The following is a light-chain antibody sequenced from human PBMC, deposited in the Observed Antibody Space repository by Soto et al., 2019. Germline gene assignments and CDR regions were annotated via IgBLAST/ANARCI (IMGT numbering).Light chain of an antibody. J-gene: IGLJ2*01. CDR1: SSDVGGYNY. V-gene: IGLV2-14*01. Sequence: QSALTQPASVSGSPGQSITISCTGTSSDVGGYNYVSWYQQHPGKAPKFMIYEVTNRPSGVSNRFSGSKSGNTASLTISGLQAEDEADYYCRSYTSSNTVVFGGGTKLTVL. CDR3: RSYTSSNTVV. CDR2: EVT.